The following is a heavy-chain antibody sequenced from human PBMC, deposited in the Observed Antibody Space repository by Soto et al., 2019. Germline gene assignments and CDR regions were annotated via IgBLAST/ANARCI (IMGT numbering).Heavy chain of an antibody. J-gene: IGHJ4*02. CDR2: ISGSGGST. D-gene: IGHD3-22*01. V-gene: IGHV3-23*01. CDR3: AKDSIVVVRPRRFDY. Sequence: EVQLLESGGGLVQPGGSLRLSCAASGFTFSSYAMSWVRQAPGKGLEWVSAISGSGGSTYYADSVKGRFTISRDNSKNTVYLQMNSLRAEDTAVYYCAKDSIVVVRPRRFDYWGQGTLVTVSS. CDR1: GFTFSSYA.